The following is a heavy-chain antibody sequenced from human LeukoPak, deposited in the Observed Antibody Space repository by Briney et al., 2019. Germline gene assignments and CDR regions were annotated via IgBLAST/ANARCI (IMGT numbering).Heavy chain of an antibody. Sequence: GASVKVSCKASGYTFTSYYMHWVRQAPGQGLEWMGIINPSGGSTSYAQKFQGRVTMTRDTSTSTVYMELSSLRSEDTAVYYCARDGRPSIAARRSGLPDYWGQGTLVTVSS. V-gene: IGHV1-46*01. CDR3: ARDGRPSIAARRSGLPDY. CDR2: INPSGGST. CDR1: GYTFTSYY. D-gene: IGHD6-6*01. J-gene: IGHJ4*02.